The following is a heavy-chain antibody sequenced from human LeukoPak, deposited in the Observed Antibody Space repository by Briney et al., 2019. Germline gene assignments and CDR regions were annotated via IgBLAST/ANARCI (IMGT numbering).Heavy chain of an antibody. CDR1: GFTFSSYS. Sequence: GGSLRLSCAASGFTFSSYSMNWVRQAPGKGLEWVSSISSSSSYIYYADSVKGRFTISRDNAKNSLYLQMNSLRAEDTAVYYCAREYLTETGGTTTKYYYYYYMDVWGKGTTVTVSS. V-gene: IGHV3-21*01. D-gene: IGHD4-17*01. CDR2: ISSSSSYI. J-gene: IGHJ6*03. CDR3: AREYLTETGGTTTKYYYYYYMDV.